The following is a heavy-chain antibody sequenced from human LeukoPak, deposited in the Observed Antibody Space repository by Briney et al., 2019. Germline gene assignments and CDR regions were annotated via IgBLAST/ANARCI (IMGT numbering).Heavy chain of an antibody. CDR1: GYTFTGYY. J-gene: IGHJ4*02. Sequence: ASVKVSCKASGYTFTGYYMHWVRQAPGQGLEWMGWINPNSGGTNYAQKLQGRVAMTTDTSTSTAYMELRSLRSDDTAVYYCARLRFLGYCGSTSCRYYFDYWGQGTLVTVSS. V-gene: IGHV1-2*02. D-gene: IGHD2-2*01. CDR2: INPNSGGT. CDR3: ARLRFLGYCGSTSCRYYFDY.